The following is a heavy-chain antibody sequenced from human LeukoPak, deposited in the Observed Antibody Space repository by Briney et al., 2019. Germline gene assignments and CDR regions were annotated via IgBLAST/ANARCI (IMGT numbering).Heavy chain of an antibody. CDR3: TRAGPHYGSGTDYSFYGMDV. CDR1: GGSIGRGGYY. Sequence: SETLSLTCTVPGGSIGRGGYYWTWIRQHPGKGLEWIGYIYYTGSTYYNPSLKSRVAISMDASKNQFPLRLSSVTAADTAVYYCTRAGPHYGSGTDYSFYGMDVWGQGTSVSVSS. D-gene: IGHD3-10*01. V-gene: IGHV4-31*03. CDR2: IYYTGST. J-gene: IGHJ6*02.